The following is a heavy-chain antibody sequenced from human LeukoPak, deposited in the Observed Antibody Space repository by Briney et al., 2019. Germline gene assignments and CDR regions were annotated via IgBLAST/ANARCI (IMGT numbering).Heavy chain of an antibody. Sequence: PGGSLRLSCAASGFTFSSNWMHWGRQPPGTGLVWVSRINEDGSTTNYADSVKGRSTIFRDNAKNTLYLQMNSLRAEDTAVYYCVRDLGGRSGHWGQGTLVTVSS. CDR2: INEDGSTT. D-gene: IGHD1-26*01. V-gene: IGHV3-74*01. J-gene: IGHJ4*02. CDR1: GFTFSSNW. CDR3: VRDLGGRSGH.